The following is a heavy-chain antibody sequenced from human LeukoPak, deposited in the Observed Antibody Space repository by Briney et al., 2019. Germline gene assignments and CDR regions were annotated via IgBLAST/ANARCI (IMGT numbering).Heavy chain of an antibody. CDR2: ITDSGVLT. CDR3: AKDYCGGGRCDEIPIDY. V-gene: IGHV3-23*01. J-gene: IGHJ4*02. Sequence: PGGSLRLSCAASGFTFAAYAMSWVRQAPRKGLDWVATITDSGVLTFYADSVKGRFSISRDNSRNTVYLQMNSLRVEDTAVYYCAKDYCGGGRCDEIPIDYWGQGTLVTVSS. D-gene: IGHD2-21*01. CDR1: GFTFAAYA.